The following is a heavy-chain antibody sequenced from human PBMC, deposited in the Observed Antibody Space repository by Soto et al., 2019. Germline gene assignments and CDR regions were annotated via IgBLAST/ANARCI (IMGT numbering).Heavy chain of an antibody. CDR1: SGSLSSYY. Sequence: PSETLSLTCSVSSGSLSSYYWTWIRQPPGKGLECIGHVYYSGRANYNPSLKSRVTMSLDTSKSQVSLKLRSVTAADAAVYYCARGPPSPRILGPTRGPWFDPWGQGILVTVSS. D-gene: IGHD1-26*01. CDR3: ARGPPSPRILGPTRGPWFDP. CDR2: VYYSGRA. J-gene: IGHJ5*02. V-gene: IGHV4-59*01.